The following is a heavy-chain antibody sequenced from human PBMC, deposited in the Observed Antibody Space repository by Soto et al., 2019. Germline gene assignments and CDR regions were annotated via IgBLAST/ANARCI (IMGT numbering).Heavy chain of an antibody. J-gene: IGHJ4*02. CDR3: VKEKYYGTDEYYFDS. V-gene: IGHV3-9*01. D-gene: IGHD3-10*01. Sequence: SLRLSCAASVFSFLNYAMHWVRRVPGKGLEWVSGISWHSGTIGYADSVRGRFTISRDNAKNSLYLQMNSLRPEDTALYYCVKEKYYGTDEYYFDSWGQGTLVTVSS. CDR1: VFSFLNYA. CDR2: ISWHSGTI.